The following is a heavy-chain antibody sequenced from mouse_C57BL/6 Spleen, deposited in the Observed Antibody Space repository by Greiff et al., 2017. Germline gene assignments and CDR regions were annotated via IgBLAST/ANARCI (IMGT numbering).Heavy chain of an antibody. Sequence: VQLKESEGGLVQPGSSMKLSCTASGFTFSDYYMAWVRQVPEKGLEWVANINYDGSSTYYLDSLKSRFIISRDNAKNILYLQMSSLKSEDTATYYCARESRAAVAGGYYFDYWGQGTTLTVSS. D-gene: IGHD1-1*01. CDR3: ARESRAAVAGGYYFDY. V-gene: IGHV5-16*01. J-gene: IGHJ2*01. CDR1: GFTFSDYY. CDR2: INYDGSST.